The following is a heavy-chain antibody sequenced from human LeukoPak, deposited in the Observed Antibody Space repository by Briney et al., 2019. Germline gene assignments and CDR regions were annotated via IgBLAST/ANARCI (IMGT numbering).Heavy chain of an antibody. Sequence: PGGTLRLSCAASGFTFSTYGMTWVRQAPGKGLEWVSSISSSSSYIYYADSVKGRFTISRDNAKNSLYLQMNSLRAEDTAVYYCARDRGGWQFDYWGQGTLVTVSS. D-gene: IGHD6-19*01. CDR2: ISSSSSYI. CDR1: GFTFSTYG. CDR3: ARDRGGWQFDY. V-gene: IGHV3-21*01. J-gene: IGHJ4*02.